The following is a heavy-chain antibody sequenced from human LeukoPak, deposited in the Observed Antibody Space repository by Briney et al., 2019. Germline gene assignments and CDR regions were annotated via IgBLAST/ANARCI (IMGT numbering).Heavy chain of an antibody. J-gene: IGHJ4*02. D-gene: IGHD5-24*01. CDR2: IYYSGST. CDR1: GGSISSYY. Sequence: SETLSLTCTVSGGSISSYYWSWIRQPPGKGLEWIGYIYYSGSTNYNPSLKSRVTTSVDTSKNQFSLKLSSVTAADTAVYYCARDGRDGYNQFHYWGQGTLVTVSS. V-gene: IGHV4-59*01. CDR3: ARDGRDGYNQFHY.